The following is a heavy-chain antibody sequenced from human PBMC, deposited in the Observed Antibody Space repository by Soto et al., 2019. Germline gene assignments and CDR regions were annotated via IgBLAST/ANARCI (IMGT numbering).Heavy chain of an antibody. CDR1: GYSFNSFW. J-gene: IGHJ6*04. D-gene: IGHD2-15*01. CDR2: ICPRDSDT. Sequence: PGESLTISCKGSGYSFNSFWIAWVRQMHGKGLHWMATICPRDSDTRYAPTFQAQVTISGDKSSSTAYLQWNSLEASDSAMYYCARRVDCNGGNSFAAMMDVWGKGITVTVSS. V-gene: IGHV5-51*01. CDR3: ARRVDCNGGNSFAAMMDV.